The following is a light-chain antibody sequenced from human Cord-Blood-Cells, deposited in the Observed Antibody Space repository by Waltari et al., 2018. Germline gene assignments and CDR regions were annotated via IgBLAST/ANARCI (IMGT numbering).Light chain of an antibody. CDR3: SSYTSSSTRV. CDR1: SSDVGGYNY. Sequence: QSALTQPAYVSGSPGQSITISCTGTSSDVGGYNYVSWYQQHPGKAPKLMIYDVSNRPSGFSICFSGTKSGNTSSLTISGLQAEDEADYYCSSYTSSSTRVFGGGTKLTVL. J-gene: IGLJ3*02. CDR2: DVS. V-gene: IGLV2-14*01.